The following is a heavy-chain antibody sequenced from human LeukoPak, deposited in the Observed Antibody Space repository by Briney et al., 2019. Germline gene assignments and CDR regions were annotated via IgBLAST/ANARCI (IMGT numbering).Heavy chain of an antibody. CDR3: ARTIAVAGTNYFDY. CDR2: IYYSGST. V-gene: IGHV4-39*01. D-gene: IGHD6-19*01. J-gene: IGHJ4*02. CDR1: GGSISSSSYY. Sequence: PSETLSLTCTVSGGSISSSSYYWGWIRQPPGKGLEWIGSIYYSGSTYHNPSLKSRVTISVDTSKNQFSLKLSSVTAADTAVYYCARTIAVAGTNYFDYWGQGTLVTVSS.